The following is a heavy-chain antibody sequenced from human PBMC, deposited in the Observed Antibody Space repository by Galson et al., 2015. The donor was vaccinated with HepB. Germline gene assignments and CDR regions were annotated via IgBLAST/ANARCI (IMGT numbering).Heavy chain of an antibody. CDR2: ISSSSSYI. D-gene: IGHD3-10*01. V-gene: IGHV3-21*01. J-gene: IGHJ6*02. CDR1: GFTFSSYS. Sequence: SLRLSCAASGFTFSSYSMNWVRQAPGKGLGWVSSISSSSSYIYYADSVKGRFTISRDNAKNSLYLQMNSLRAEDTAVYYCARVLEPGEDYYYYGMDVWGQGTTVTVSS. CDR3: ARVLEPGEDYYYYGMDV.